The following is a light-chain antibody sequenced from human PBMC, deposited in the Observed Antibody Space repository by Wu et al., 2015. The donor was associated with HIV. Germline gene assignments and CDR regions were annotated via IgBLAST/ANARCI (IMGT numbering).Light chain of an antibody. V-gene: IGKV3-15*01. Sequence: EIVVTHSPGTLSLSPGERATLSCRASQFIGNNLAWYQQKPGQAPRLLMYDVSNRATGIPARFSGSGSGTEFTLTISSMQSEDFAVYYCQQYNNWLSITFGQGTRLEIK. J-gene: IGKJ5*01. CDR1: QFIGNN. CDR2: DVS. CDR3: QQYNNWLSIT.